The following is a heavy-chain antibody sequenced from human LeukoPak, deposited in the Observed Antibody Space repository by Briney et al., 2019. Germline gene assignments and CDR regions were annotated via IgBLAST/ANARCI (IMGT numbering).Heavy chain of an antibody. CDR3: ARGRVMYSSSWYNYYYYMDV. J-gene: IGHJ6*03. CDR2: INHSGST. V-gene: IGHV4-34*01. D-gene: IGHD6-13*01. Sequence: PSETLSLTCAVYGGSFSGYYWSWIRQPPGKGLEWIGEINHSGSTNYNPSLKSRVTISVDTSKNQFSLKLSSVTAADTAVYYCARGRVMYSSSWYNYYYYMDVWGKGTTVTVSS. CDR1: GGSFSGYY.